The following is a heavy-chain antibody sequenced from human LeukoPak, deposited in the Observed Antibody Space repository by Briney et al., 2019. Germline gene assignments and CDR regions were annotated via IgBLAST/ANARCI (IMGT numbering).Heavy chain of an antibody. V-gene: IGHV4-59*13. CDR1: RGSISTYY. CDR3: ARGRPDPQNSDYWDY. CDR2: IHYTGRT. D-gene: IGHD3-22*01. Sequence: SETLSLTCTISRGSISTYYWSWIRQTPGTTLEWIGNIHYTGRTRYNPSLESRVTMSLDTPKTEFSLRLTSMTAADSAVYYCARGRPDPQNSDYWDYWGQGILVTVSS. J-gene: IGHJ4*02.